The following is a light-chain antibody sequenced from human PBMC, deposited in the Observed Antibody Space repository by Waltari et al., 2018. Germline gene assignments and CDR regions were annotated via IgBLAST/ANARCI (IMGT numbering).Light chain of an antibody. J-gene: IGLJ2*01. CDR3: QSSDNSGAFVI. V-gene: IGLV3-25*03. Sequence: SYELTHPPPLLGPPGQTARTPSSGVALAKDSASCYQQKVDQAPVMVMFKDTGRPSGIPERFSGSSSGTTVTLTISGVQAEDEADYYCQSSDNSGAFVIFGGGTKVTVL. CDR2: KDT. CDR1: ALAKDS.